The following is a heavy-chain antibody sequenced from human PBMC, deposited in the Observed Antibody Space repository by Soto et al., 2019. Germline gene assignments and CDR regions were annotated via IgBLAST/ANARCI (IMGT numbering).Heavy chain of an antibody. D-gene: IGHD2-21*01. V-gene: IGHV2-5*02. Sequence: QITLKESGPTLVEPTQTLTLTCSFSGFSLTNSGVGVGWFRQAPGKALECLGIIYWDIDRRYNPSLKTRLTITKDTYKTQVVLSMTYMEPVDTGTYYCAHRVYSSAWDVGWFDSWGQGTPVTVS. J-gene: IGHJ5*01. CDR1: GFSLTNSGVG. CDR3: AHRVYSSAWDVGWFDS. CDR2: IYWDIDR.